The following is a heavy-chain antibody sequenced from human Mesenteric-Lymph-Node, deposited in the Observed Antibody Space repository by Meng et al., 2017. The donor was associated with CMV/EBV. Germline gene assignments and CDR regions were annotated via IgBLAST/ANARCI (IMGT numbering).Heavy chain of an antibody. CDR1: GDSVSGGSYY. CDR2: IYYSGST. Sequence: SETLSLTCTVSGDSVSGGSYYWSWIRQPPGKGLDWIGYIYYSGSTNYNPSLKSRVTISVDTSKNQFSLILSSVTAADTAVYYCARGPTRNYFDYWGQGTLVTVSS. J-gene: IGHJ4*02. CDR3: ARGPTRNYFDY. V-gene: IGHV4-61*01.